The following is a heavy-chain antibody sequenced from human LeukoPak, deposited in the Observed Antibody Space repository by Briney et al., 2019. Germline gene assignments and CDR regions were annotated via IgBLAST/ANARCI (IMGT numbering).Heavy chain of an antibody. CDR2: IDPSDSYT. CDR1: GYSFTSYW. D-gene: IGHD6-13*01. Sequence: GESLKISCKGSGYSFTSYWISWVRQMPGKALEWMGRIDPSDSYTNYSPSFQGHVTIPADKSLSTAYLQWSSLEASDTAMYYCARHGSSAGPFHYWGQGTLVTVSS. V-gene: IGHV5-10-1*01. J-gene: IGHJ4*02. CDR3: ARHGSSAGPFHY.